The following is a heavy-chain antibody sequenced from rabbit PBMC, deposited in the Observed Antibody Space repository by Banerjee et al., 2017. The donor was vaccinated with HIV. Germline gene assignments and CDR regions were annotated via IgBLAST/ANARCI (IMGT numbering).Heavy chain of an antibody. D-gene: IGHD1-1*01. V-gene: IGHV1S40*01. CDR1: GFSLSSYW. CDR3: ARDRYTLSSDYSYYFGL. Sequence: QSLEESGGDLVKPGASLTLTCTASGFSLSSYWIYWVRQAPGKGLEWIGCIYTGSSDSTYYASWAKGRFTISKSSSTTVTLQMTSLTAADTATYFCARDRYTLSSDYSYYFGLWGPGTLVTVS. J-gene: IGHJ4*01. CDR2: IYTGSSDST.